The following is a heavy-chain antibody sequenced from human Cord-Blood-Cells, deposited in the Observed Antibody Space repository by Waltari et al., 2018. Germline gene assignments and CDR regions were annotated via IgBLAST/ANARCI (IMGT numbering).Heavy chain of an antibody. CDR2: IYYSGST. V-gene: IGHV4-39*01. Sequence: QLQLQESGPGLVKPSETLSLTCTVSGGSIRSSSSYWGWIRQPPGKGLEWIGSIYYSGSTYYNPSLKSRVTISVDTSKNQFSLKLSSVTAADTAVYYCASPMTTVGDYWGQGTLVTVSS. CDR3: ASPMTTVGDY. D-gene: IGHD4-17*01. CDR1: GGSIRSSSSY. J-gene: IGHJ4*02.